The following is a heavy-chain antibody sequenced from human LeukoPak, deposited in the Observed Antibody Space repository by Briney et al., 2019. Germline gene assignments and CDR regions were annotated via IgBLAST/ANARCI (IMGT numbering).Heavy chain of an antibody. J-gene: IGHJ4*02. CDR1: GFTFSSYS. Sequence: XGSLRLSCAASGFTFSSYSMNWVRQAPGKGLEWVSSISSSSSYIYYADSVKGRFTISRGNSKNTLYLQMNSLRAEDTAVYYCARDPSIAAAGHFDYWGQGTLVTVSS. D-gene: IGHD6-13*01. V-gene: IGHV3-21*01. CDR2: ISSSSSYI. CDR3: ARDPSIAAAGHFDY.